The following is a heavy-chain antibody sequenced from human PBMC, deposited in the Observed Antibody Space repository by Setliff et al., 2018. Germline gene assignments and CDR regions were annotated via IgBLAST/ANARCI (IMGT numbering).Heavy chain of an antibody. J-gene: IGHJ5*02. V-gene: IGHV4-34*01. CDR2: IDQSGST. D-gene: IGHD6-13*01. CDR3: AGGAVGSRWYVRPWFDP. Sequence: PSETLSLTCAVYGDSFSGYFWTWIRQPPGKGLEWIGDIDQSGSTNYNPSPKSPLTISVDTSKNQFSLSLSSVTAAGTAVYYCAGGAVGSRWYVRPWFDPWGQGTLVTVSS. CDR1: GDSFSGYF.